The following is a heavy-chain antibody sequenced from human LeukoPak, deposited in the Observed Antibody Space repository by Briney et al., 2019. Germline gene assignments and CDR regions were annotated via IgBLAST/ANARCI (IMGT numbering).Heavy chain of an antibody. J-gene: IGHJ2*01. CDR2: IYYSGST. CDR1: GGSISSYY. D-gene: IGHD3-10*01. Sequence: SETLSLTCTVSGGSISSYYWSWIRQPPGKGLEWIGYIYYSGSTNYNPSLKSRVTISVDTSKNQFSLKLSSVTAADTAVYYCARSGMHYYGSGSYIGPYWCFDLWGRGTLVTVSS. CDR3: ARSGMHYYGSGSYIGPYWCFDL. V-gene: IGHV4-59*01.